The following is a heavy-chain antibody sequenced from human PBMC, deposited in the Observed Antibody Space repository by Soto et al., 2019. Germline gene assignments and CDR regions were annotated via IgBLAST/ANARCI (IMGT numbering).Heavy chain of an antibody. D-gene: IGHD3-22*01. J-gene: IGHJ3*02. CDR1: GRTFSSYA. Sequence: SVKVSCKASGRTFSSYAISCVRQAPGQGLEWMGGIIPIFGTANYAQKFQGRVTITADESTSTAYMELSSLRSEDTAVYYCARALGVRDAFDIWGQGTMVTVSS. CDR3: ARALGVRDAFDI. CDR2: IIPIFGTA. V-gene: IGHV1-69*13.